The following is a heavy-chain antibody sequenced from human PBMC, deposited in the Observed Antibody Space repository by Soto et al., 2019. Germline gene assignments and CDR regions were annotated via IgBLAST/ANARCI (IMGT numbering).Heavy chain of an antibody. J-gene: IGHJ4*02. CDR1: GGSISSYY. D-gene: IGHD7-27*01. Sequence: QVQLQESGPGLVKPSETLSLTCTVSGGSISSYYWSWIRQPPGKGLEWIGYIYYSGSTNYNPSLQMRVTISVDTSKNQFSLKLISVTAADTAVYYCARRWGTFFDSWGQGTLVTVSS. CDR3: ARRWGTFFDS. V-gene: IGHV4-59*01. CDR2: IYYSGST.